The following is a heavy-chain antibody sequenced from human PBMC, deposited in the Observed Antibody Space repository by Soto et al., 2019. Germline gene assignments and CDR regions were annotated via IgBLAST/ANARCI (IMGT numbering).Heavy chain of an antibody. Sequence: NPSETLSLTCTVSGGSISSSSYYWGWIRQPPGKGLEWIGSIYYSGSTYYNPSLKSRVTISVDTSKNQFSLKLSSVTAADTAVYYCARDWVPYYFDYWGQGTLVTVSS. J-gene: IGHJ4*02. CDR1: GGSISSSSYY. V-gene: IGHV4-39*01. D-gene: IGHD3-9*01. CDR2: IYYSGST. CDR3: ARDWVPYYFDY.